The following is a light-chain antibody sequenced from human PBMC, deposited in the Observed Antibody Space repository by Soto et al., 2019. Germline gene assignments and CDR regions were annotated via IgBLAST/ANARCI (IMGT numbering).Light chain of an antibody. CDR3: AAWDDSLV. Sequence: QSVLTQPPSVSGAPGQRVTIPCTGSTSNIGAGYDVHWYQQVSGTAPKLLIYSNNQRPSGVPDRFSGSKSGTSASLAISGLRSEDEADYYCAAWDDSLVFGGGTKLTVL. J-gene: IGLJ2*01. CDR2: SNN. V-gene: IGLV1-47*02. CDR1: TSNIGAGYD.